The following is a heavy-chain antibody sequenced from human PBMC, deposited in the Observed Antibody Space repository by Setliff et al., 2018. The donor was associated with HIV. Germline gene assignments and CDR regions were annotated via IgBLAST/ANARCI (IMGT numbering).Heavy chain of an antibody. CDR3: ARWVRGVAYYFDY. CDR1: GYTFTGYY. CDR2: INPNSGGT. V-gene: IGHV1-2*02. J-gene: IGHJ4*02. D-gene: IGHD3-10*01. Sequence: GASVKVSCKASGYTFTGYYMHWVRQAPGQGLEWMGWINPNSGGTNYAQRFQGRVTMTRDTSISTAYMELSRLRSDDTAVYHCARWVRGVAYYFDYWGQGTLVTVSS.